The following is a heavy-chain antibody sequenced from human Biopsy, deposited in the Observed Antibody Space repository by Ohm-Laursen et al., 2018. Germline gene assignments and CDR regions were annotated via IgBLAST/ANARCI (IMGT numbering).Heavy chain of an antibody. Sequence: SETLSLTCIVSGGSISDDYWSWIRQPPGKGLQVIGYISSGGRAKYNPSLKSRLTISLDTSKNQLSLRLSSVTAADSAIYYCARERQFRFLEGAFDYWGQGILVTVSS. J-gene: IGHJ4*02. CDR3: ARERQFRFLEGAFDY. D-gene: IGHD3-3*01. V-gene: IGHV4-59*01. CDR1: GGSISDDY. CDR2: ISSGGRA.